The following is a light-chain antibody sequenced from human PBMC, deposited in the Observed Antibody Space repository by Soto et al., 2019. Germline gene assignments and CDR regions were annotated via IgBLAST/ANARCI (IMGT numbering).Light chain of an antibody. Sequence: QPVLTQPPSASGSPGQSVTISCTGTSSDIGAYNYVSWYQQHPGKAPQLILYEVNKRPSGVPDRFSGSKSGNTASLTVSGLQADDEADYYCTSYGGSNNYVLLGGGTKLTVL. CDR1: SSDIGAYNY. V-gene: IGLV2-8*01. J-gene: IGLJ2*01. CDR3: TSYGGSNNYVL. CDR2: EVN.